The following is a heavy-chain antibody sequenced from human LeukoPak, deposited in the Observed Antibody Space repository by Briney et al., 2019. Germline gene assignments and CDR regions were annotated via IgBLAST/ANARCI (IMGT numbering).Heavy chain of an antibody. V-gene: IGHV3-72*01. CDR1: GFTFSDHY. CDR3: ATHVVVVPAAILPEYYYYGMDV. D-gene: IGHD2-2*01. CDR2: TRNKANSYTT. J-gene: IGHJ6*02. Sequence: GGSLRLSCAASGFTFSDHYMDWVRQAPGKGVEGVGRTRNKANSYTTEYAASVKGRFTISRDDSRNSLYLQMNSLKTEDTAVYYCATHVVVVPAAILPEYYYYGMDVWGQGTTVTVSS.